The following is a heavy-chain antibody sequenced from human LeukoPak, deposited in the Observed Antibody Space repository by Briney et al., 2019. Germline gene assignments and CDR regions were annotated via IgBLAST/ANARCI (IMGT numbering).Heavy chain of an antibody. CDR2: ISAYNGNT. CDR1: GYTFTSYG. J-gene: IGHJ4*02. D-gene: IGHD3-10*01. CDR3: ARVVLYYGSGSRYYFDY. Sequence: GASVEVSCKASGYTFTSYGISWVRQAPGQGLEWMGWISAYNGNTNYAQKLQGRVTMTTDTSTSTAYMELRSLRSDDTAVYYCARVVLYYGSGSRYYFDYWGQGTLVTVSS. V-gene: IGHV1-18*01.